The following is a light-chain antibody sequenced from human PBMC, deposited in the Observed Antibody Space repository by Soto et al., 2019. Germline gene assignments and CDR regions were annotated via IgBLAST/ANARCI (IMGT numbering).Light chain of an antibody. J-gene: IGKJ5*01. Sequence: EIVLTQSPAPLSLSPGERATLSCRASQSVSSYLAWYQQKPGQAPMLLIYESSNRATGIPARFSGSGSGTDFTLTISSLEPEDFAVYYCQQRSSWPITFGQGTRLEIK. CDR2: ESS. CDR1: QSVSSY. CDR3: QQRSSWPIT. V-gene: IGKV3-11*01.